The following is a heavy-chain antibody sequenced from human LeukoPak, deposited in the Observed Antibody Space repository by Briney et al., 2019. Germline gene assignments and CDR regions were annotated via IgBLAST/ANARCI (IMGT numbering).Heavy chain of an antibody. CDR2: IYSGGST. V-gene: IGHV3-66*01. Sequence: GGSLRLSCAASGFTVSSNYMSWVRQAPGKGLEWVSVIYSGGSTYYADSVKGRFTISRDNAKNSLYLQMNSLRAEDTAVYYCARVWHDYGDPGGDYWGQGTLVTVSS. J-gene: IGHJ4*02. CDR3: ARVWHDYGDPGGDY. D-gene: IGHD4-17*01. CDR1: GFTVSSNY.